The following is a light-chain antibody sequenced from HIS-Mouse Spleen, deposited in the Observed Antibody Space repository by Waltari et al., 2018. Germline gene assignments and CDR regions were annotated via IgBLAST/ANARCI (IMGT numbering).Light chain of an antibody. J-gene: IGLJ2*01. Sequence: QSALTQPRSVSGSPGQSVTISCTGTSSYAGGYHYVSWYQQHPGKAPKLMIYDVSKRPSGVPDRFSGSKSGNTASLTISGLQAEDEADYYCCSYAGSYTFEVVFGGGTKLTVL. CDR2: DVS. CDR1: SSYAGGYHY. CDR3: CSYAGSYTFEVV. V-gene: IGLV2-11*01.